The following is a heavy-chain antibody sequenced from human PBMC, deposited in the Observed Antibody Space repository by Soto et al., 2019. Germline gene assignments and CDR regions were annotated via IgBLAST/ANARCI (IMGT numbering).Heavy chain of an antibody. CDR2: INHSGST. Sequence: PSETLSLTCTVSGGSISSGDYYWSWIRQPPGKGLEWIGEINHSGSTNYNPSLKSRVTISVDTSKNQFSLKLSSVTAADTAVYYCASRGSSWYNWFDPWGQGTLVTVSS. V-gene: IGHV4-39*07. CDR3: ASRGSSWYNWFDP. CDR1: GGSISSGDYY. D-gene: IGHD6-13*01. J-gene: IGHJ5*02.